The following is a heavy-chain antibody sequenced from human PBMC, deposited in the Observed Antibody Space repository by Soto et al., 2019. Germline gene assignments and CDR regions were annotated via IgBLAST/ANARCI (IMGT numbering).Heavy chain of an antibody. D-gene: IGHD3-10*01. J-gene: IGHJ6*02. CDR3: ARGSITMVRGARGYYDGMDV. CDR2: IYTSGST. V-gene: IGHV4-4*07. CDR1: GGSISSYY. Sequence: QVQLQESGPGLVKPSETLSLTCTVSGGSISSYYWSWIRQPAGKGLEWIGRIYTSGSTNYHPSLKSRVTMSVDTSKNQFSLKLSAVTAADTAVYYCARGSITMVRGARGYYDGMDVWGQGTKVTVSS.